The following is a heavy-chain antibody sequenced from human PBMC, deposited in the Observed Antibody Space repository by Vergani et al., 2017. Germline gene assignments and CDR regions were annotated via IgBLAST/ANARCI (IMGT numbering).Heavy chain of an antibody. J-gene: IGHJ6*02. V-gene: IGHV4-61*02. CDR3: AGFPVVPAAMKAYGMDV. Sequence: QVQLQESGPGLVKPSQTLSLTCTVSGGPISSGSYYWSWIRQPAGKGLEWIGRIYISGSTNYNPSLKSRVTISVDTSKNQFSLKLSSVTAADTAVYYCAGFPVVPAAMKAYGMDVWGQGTTVTVSS. CDR1: GGPISSGSYY. D-gene: IGHD2-2*01. CDR2: IYISGST.